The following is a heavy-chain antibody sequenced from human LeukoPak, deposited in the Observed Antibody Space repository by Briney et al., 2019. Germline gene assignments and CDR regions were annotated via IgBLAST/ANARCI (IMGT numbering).Heavy chain of an antibody. V-gene: IGHV5-51*01. CDR3: ARLDPEGYSYGSPCY. CDR2: IYPGDSDT. CDR1: GYSFTSYW. J-gene: IGHJ4*02. Sequence: HGESLKISCKGSGYSFTSYWIGWVRQMPGKGLEWMGIIYPGDSDTRYSPSFQGQVTISADKSISTAYLQWSSLKASDTAMYYCARLDPEGYSYGSPCYWGQGTLVTVSS. D-gene: IGHD5-18*01.